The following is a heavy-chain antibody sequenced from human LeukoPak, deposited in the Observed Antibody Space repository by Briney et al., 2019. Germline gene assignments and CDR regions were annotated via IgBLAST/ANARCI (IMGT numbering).Heavy chain of an antibody. CDR1: GFMFTNYF. CDR2: IKHDGSEK. Sequence: GGSLRLSCAASGFMFTNYFMSWVRKAPGKGRGRVASIKHDGSEKYYVDSVRGRFTISRDNTMNSLYLQMSSLRAEDTAVYYCATDRGWRTSGYYLYYFEYWGQGTLVTYSS. V-gene: IGHV3-7*01. D-gene: IGHD3-3*01. J-gene: IGHJ4*02. CDR3: ATDRGWRTSGYYLYYFEY.